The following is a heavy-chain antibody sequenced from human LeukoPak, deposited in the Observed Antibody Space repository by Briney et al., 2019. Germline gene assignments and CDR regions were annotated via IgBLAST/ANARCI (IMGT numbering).Heavy chain of an antibody. CDR1: GFTVSRNY. D-gene: IGHD6-19*01. V-gene: IGHV3-66*02. J-gene: IGHJ4*02. CDR2: IYTGGST. Sequence: GGSLRLSCAASGFTVSRNYMSWVRQAPGKGLEWVSFIYTGGSTYYAESVKGRFTISRDTSQNTLYLQMNSLRAEDTAVYYCVRGETVAGLFDYWGQGTLVTVSS. CDR3: VRGETVAGLFDY.